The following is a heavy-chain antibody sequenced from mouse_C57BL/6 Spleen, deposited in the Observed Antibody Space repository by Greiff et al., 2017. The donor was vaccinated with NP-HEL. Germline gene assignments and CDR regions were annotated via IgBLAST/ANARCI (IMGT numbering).Heavy chain of an antibody. V-gene: IGHV1-69*01. Sequence: QVQLQQPGAELVMPGASVKLSCKASGYTFTSYWMHWVKQRPGQGLEWIGEIDPSDSYTNYNQKFKGKSTLTVDKSSSTVYMQLSSLTSEDSAVYYCARGGLEESRYFDYWGQGTTLTVSS. CDR2: IDPSDSYT. J-gene: IGHJ2*01. CDR3: ARGGLEESRYFDY. D-gene: IGHD3-3*01. CDR1: GYTFTSYW.